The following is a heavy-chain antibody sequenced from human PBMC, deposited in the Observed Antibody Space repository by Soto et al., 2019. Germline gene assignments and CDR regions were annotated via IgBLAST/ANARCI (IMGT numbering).Heavy chain of an antibody. D-gene: IGHD6-19*01. J-gene: IGHJ5*02. CDR1: GFTFSSYA. CDR3: ARGRIAVAGWIDP. Sequence: QVQLVESGGGVVQPGRSLRLSCAASGFTFSSYAMHWVRQAPGKGLEWVAVISYDGSNKYYADSVKGRFTISRDNSKNTLYLQMNSLRAEDTAVYYCARGRIAVAGWIDPWGQLTLVTVSS. CDR2: ISYDGSNK. V-gene: IGHV3-30-3*01.